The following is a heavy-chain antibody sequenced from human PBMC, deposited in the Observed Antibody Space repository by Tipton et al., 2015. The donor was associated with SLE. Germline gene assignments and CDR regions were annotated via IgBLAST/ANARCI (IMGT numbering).Heavy chain of an antibody. CDR3: TRDQGGQLVRAYFDY. Sequence: SLRLSCAASGFTFSSYAMSWVRQAPGKGLEWVSYISGSGTTIYYADSVKGRFTISRDNAKNSLYLQMNSLRAEDTAVYYCTRDQGGQLVRAYFDYWGQGTLVTVSS. V-gene: IGHV3-48*03. J-gene: IGHJ4*02. D-gene: IGHD6-6*01. CDR1: GFTFSSYA. CDR2: ISGSGTTI.